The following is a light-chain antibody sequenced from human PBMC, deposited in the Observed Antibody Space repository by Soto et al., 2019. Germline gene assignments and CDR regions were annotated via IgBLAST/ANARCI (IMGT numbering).Light chain of an antibody. CDR2: EGN. J-gene: IGLJ2*01. CDR1: YNL. Sequence: QAVLTQPASVSGSPGQSITISCTYNLVSWYQQHPGKAPKLMIYEGNKRPSGVSNRFSGSKSGNTASLTISGLQAEDEADYYCCSYAGQRVVFGGGTKLTVL. V-gene: IGLV2-23*01. CDR3: CSYAGQRVV.